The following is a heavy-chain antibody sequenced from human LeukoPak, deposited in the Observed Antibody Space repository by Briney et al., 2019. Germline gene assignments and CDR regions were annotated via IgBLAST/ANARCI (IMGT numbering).Heavy chain of an antibody. V-gene: IGHV1-8*03. CDR2: MNPNSGNT. J-gene: IGHJ5*01. CDR3: ARGTSEDSSWYDC. Sequence: ASVRVSCKASGYTFTSYDINWVRQATGQGLEWMGWMNPNSGNTGYAQKFQGRVTITRNTSISTAYMELSSLRSEDTAVYYCARGTSEDSSWYDCWGQGTLVTVSS. CDR1: GYTFTSYD. D-gene: IGHD6-13*01.